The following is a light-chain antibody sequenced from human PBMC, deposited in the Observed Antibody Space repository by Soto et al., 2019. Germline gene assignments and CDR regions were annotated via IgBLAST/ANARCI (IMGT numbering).Light chain of an antibody. V-gene: IGKV1-9*01. Sequence: DIQLTQSPSFLSASVGDRVTITCRASQGISSYLAWYQQKPGKAPKLLIYAASTLQSGVPSRFSGSGSGTEFTLTISSLQPEDFATYSCQQLNSYPFDFGQGTRLEIK. CDR3: QQLNSYPFD. CDR1: QGISSY. CDR2: AAS. J-gene: IGKJ5*01.